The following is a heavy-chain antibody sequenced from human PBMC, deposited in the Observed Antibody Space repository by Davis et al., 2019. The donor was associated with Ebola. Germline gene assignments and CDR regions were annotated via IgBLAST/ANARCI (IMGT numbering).Heavy chain of an antibody. Sequence: MPSETLSLTCTVSGCSISSYYWSWIRQPPGKGLEWIGYIYYSGSTNYNPSLKSRVPITVDQSKNQFSLKLSSVTAGDPAVYYCARYLVVAATQYYYYYGMDVWGQGTTVTVA. CDR2: IYYSGST. CDR1: GCSISSYY. V-gene: IGHV4-59*12. J-gene: IGHJ6*02. D-gene: IGHD2-15*01. CDR3: ARYLVVAATQYYYYYGMDV.